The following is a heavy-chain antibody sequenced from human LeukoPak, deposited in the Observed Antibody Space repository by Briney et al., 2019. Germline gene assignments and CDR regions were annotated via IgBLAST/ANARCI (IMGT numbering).Heavy chain of an antibody. D-gene: IGHD3-9*01. Sequence: ASVKVSCKASGDTFTSYYMHWGRHAPAQGLEWMGIINPSGGSTSYAQKFQGRVTMTRDTSTSTVYMELSSLTSEDTAVYYCARGALRYFDWSSRGLDYWGQGTLVTVSS. V-gene: IGHV1-46*01. CDR1: GDTFTSYY. J-gene: IGHJ4*02. CDR2: INPSGGST. CDR3: ARGALRYFDWSSRGLDY.